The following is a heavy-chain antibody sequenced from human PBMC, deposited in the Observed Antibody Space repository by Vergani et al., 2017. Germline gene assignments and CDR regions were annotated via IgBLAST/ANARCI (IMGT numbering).Heavy chain of an antibody. J-gene: IGHJ3*02. CDR2: LSASDRRT. D-gene: IGHD6-19*01. CDR3: AKVGRSEVAGTFGAFDI. CDR1: GFTFSTYA. Sequence: EVHLLESGGGLVQSGGSLRLSCAASGFTFSTYAMTWVRQAPGKGLEWVSTLSASDRRTHYADSVKGRFTISRDISKNTLFLHMNSLRPEDTAVYYCAKVGRSEVAGTFGAFDIWGQGTMVTVSS. V-gene: IGHV3-23*01.